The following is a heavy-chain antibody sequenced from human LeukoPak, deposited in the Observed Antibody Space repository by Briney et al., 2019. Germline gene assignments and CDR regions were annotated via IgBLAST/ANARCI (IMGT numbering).Heavy chain of an antibody. V-gene: IGHV3-74*01. CDR3: TRRGYRHGMNV. CDR1: GFTFNNYW. Sequence: GALSLPCVASGFTFNNYWIHWVRQAPGKGLVWVSSTSVDGSTTVYGDSVKGRFTISRDNGKNTLDLQLNSLRVEDTAVYFCTRRGYRHGMNVWGHGETFTVSS. CDR2: TSVDGSTT. D-gene: IGHD3-16*02. J-gene: IGHJ6*02.